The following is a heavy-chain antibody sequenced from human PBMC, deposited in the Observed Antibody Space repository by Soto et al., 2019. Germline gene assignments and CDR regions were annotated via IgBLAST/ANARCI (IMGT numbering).Heavy chain of an antibody. Sequence: QITLKESGPPLVKPTQTLTLTCTFSGFSLSTSGVGVGWIRQPPGKALEWLALIYWNDDNRYNPSLKSRLTITKHTSKNQVVLTMTNMDPVDTATYYCAHRPSYCSGGSCYAGFDSWGQGTLVTVSS. V-gene: IGHV2-5*01. CDR1: GFSLSTSGVG. CDR3: AHRPSYCSGGSCYAGFDS. CDR2: IYWNDDN. D-gene: IGHD2-15*01. J-gene: IGHJ4*02.